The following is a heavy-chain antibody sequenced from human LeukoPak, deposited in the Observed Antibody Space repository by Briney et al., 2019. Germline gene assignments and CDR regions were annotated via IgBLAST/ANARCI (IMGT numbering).Heavy chain of an antibody. D-gene: IGHD3-3*01. CDR1: GYTFSNYG. CDR3: ARGKVLRFLEYLDDTPNWFDP. J-gene: IGHJ5*02. V-gene: IGHV1-18*01. Sequence: ASVKVSCKASGYTFSNYGLSWVRQAPGQGLEWMGWISTDSGNANYAQKFQGRLTMTTDTSTTTAYMELGSLRSDDTAVYYRARGKVLRFLEYLDDTPNWFDPWGQGTLVTVSS. CDR2: ISTDSGNA.